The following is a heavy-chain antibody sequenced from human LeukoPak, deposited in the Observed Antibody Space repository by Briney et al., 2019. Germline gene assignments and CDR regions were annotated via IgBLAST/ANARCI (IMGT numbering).Heavy chain of an antibody. V-gene: IGHV3-7*01. Sequence: GGSLRLSCEGSGLTFSNYWMGWVRQAPGKGLQWVANIKTDGSEKYYVDSVKGRFTISRDNAKNSLYLQMNSLRAEDTAVYYCARESGDIVVVPAAMSGQEYYYYYYGMDVWGQGTTVTVSS. CDR3: ARESGDIVVVPAAMSGQEYYYYYYGMDV. J-gene: IGHJ6*02. CDR2: IKTDGSEK. D-gene: IGHD2-2*01. CDR1: GLTFSNYW.